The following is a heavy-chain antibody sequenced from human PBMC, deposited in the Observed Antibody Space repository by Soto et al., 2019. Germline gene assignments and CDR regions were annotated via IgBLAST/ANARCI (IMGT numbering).Heavy chain of an antibody. CDR1: GFTVSTYG. Sequence: GGSLRLSCAVSGFTVSTYGMHWVRQAPGKGLEWVAVISRDGGTKYYADIVKGRFTISRDNSRNTLFLEMNSLRGDDMAVYYCTGEVASGYWGQGT. J-gene: IGHJ4*02. CDR3: TGEVASGY. CDR2: ISRDGGTK. D-gene: IGHD2-8*02. V-gene: IGHV3-30*03.